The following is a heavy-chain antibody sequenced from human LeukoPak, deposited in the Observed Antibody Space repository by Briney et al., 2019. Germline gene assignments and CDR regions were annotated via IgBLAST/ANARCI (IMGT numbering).Heavy chain of an antibody. V-gene: IGHV4-34*01. D-gene: IGHD3-16*01. Sequence: SETLSLTCAVYGGSFSGYYWSWIRHPPGKGLEWIGEINRSGSTNYNPSLKSRVTISVDTSKNQFSLKLSSVTAADTAVYYCARENIRQLRLGLDYWGQGTLVTVSS. CDR2: INRSGST. CDR3: ARENIRQLRLGLDY. CDR1: GGSFSGYY. J-gene: IGHJ4*02.